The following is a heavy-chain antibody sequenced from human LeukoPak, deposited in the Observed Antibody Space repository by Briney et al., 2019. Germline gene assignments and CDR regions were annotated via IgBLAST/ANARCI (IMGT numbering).Heavy chain of an antibody. CDR1: GSTVSSNY. D-gene: IGHD2-15*01. CDR2: IYSGGST. V-gene: IGHV3-53*01. Sequence: GGSLRLSCAASGSTVSSNYMSWVRQAPGKGLEWVSVIYSGGSTYYADSVKGRFTISRDNSKNTLYLQMNSLRAEDTAVYYCARDQWGFYYGMDVWGQGTTVTVSS. J-gene: IGHJ6*02. CDR3: ARDQWGFYYGMDV.